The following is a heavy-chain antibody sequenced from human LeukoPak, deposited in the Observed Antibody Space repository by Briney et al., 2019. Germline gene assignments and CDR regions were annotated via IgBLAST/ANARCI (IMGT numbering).Heavy chain of an antibody. Sequence: GGSLRLSCAASGFTFSSYGMSWVRQAPGKGLEWVAGISGSGRSTYYADSVKGRFTISRDNSKNTLYLQMNSLRAEDTAVYYCARGADSGYSSDNWGQGTLVSVSS. D-gene: IGHD3-9*01. CDR2: ISGSGRST. CDR1: GFTFSSYG. CDR3: ARGADSGYSSDN. J-gene: IGHJ4*02. V-gene: IGHV3-23*01.